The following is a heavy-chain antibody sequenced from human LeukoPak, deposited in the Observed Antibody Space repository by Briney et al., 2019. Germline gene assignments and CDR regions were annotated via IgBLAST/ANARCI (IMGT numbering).Heavy chain of an antibody. Sequence: GGSLRLSCAASGFTFSSYAMHWVRQAPGKGLEWVAVISYDGSNKYYADSVKGRFTISRDNSTNTLYLQMNSLRAEDTAVYYCARDSYYYDSSGSNALDYWGQGTLVTVSS. J-gene: IGHJ4*02. CDR3: ARDSYYYDSSGSNALDY. D-gene: IGHD3-22*01. V-gene: IGHV3-30-3*01. CDR2: ISYDGSNK. CDR1: GFTFSSYA.